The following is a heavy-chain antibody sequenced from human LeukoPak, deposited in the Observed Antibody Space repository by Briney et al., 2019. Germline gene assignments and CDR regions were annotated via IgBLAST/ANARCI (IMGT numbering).Heavy chain of an antibody. Sequence: GGSLRLSCAASGFSFSSYEMNWVRQAPGKGLEWLSYISSSGSTIYYADSVKGRFTISRDNAKNSLYLQMNSLRAEDTAVYYSSLEGSSWYRYFQHWGQGTLVTVSS. D-gene: IGHD6-13*01. CDR2: ISSSGSTI. V-gene: IGHV3-48*03. CDR1: GFSFSSYE. CDR3: SLEGSSWYRYFQH. J-gene: IGHJ1*01.